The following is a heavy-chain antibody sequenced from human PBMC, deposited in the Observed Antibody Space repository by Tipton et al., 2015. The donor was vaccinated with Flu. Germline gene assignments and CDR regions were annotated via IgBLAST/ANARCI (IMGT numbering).Heavy chain of an antibody. J-gene: IGHJ3*02. CDR1: GGSISSSSYY. CDR2: IYYSGST. CDR3: ARPRITMIVADAFDI. Sequence: TLSLTCTVSGGSISSSSYYWGWIRQPPGKGLEWIGSIYYSGSTYYNPSLKRRVTISVDTSKNQFSLKLSSVTAADTAVYYCARPRITMIVADAFDIWGQGTMVTVSS. V-gene: IGHV4-39*07. D-gene: IGHD3-22*01.